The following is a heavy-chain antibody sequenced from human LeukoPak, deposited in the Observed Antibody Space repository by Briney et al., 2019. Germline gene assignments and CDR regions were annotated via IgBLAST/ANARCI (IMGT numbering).Heavy chain of an antibody. CDR1: GFTISSNY. V-gene: IGHV3-53*01. Sequence: PGGSLRLSCAASGFTISSNYISWVRQAPGKGLEWVSIIYSGGKTFYADSVKGRFTISRDNSKNTLYLQMNSLRAEDTAVYYCARATHDFGDYNDYWGQGTLVTVSS. D-gene: IGHD4-17*01. J-gene: IGHJ4*02. CDR2: IYSGGKT. CDR3: ARATHDFGDYNDY.